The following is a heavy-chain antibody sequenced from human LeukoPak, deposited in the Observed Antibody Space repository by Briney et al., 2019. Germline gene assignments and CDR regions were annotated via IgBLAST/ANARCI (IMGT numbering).Heavy chain of an antibody. CDR2: IYPGESDT. D-gene: IGHD1-1*01. Sequence: GESLQISCQGSGSIFTKYWIGWGRQLPGKGLEWMGIIYPGESDTRYSPSFQGQVTISADKSISTAYLQWSSLMASDTTVYYCAMRVGRTGTTDFDYWGQGTLVTVSS. CDR1: GSIFTKYW. J-gene: IGHJ4*02. V-gene: IGHV5-51*01. CDR3: AMRVGRTGTTDFDY.